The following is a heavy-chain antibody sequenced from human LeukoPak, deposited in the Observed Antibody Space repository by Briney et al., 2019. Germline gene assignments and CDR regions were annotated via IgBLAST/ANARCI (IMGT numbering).Heavy chain of an antibody. CDR3: HLAAAASMDFDY. CDR2: IRSKAYGGTT. J-gene: IGHJ4*02. Sequence: GGSLRLSCTASGFTFGDYAMSWVRQAPGKGLEWVGFIRSKAYGGTTEYAASVKGRFTISRDDSKSIAYLQMNSLKTEDTAVYYCHLAAAASMDFDYWGQGTLVTVSS. D-gene: IGHD6-13*01. V-gene: IGHV3-49*04. CDR1: GFTFGDYA.